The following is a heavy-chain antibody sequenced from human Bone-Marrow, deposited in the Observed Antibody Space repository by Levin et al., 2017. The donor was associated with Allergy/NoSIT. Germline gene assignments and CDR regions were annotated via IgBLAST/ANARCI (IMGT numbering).Heavy chain of an antibody. V-gene: IGHV3-73*01. CDR3: TRDLSSRGGQQRTLYNWFDP. Sequence: PGGSLRLSCAASGFIFSDSAIHWVHQASGKGLEWVGRIRSKADSYVTTYAESVKGRFTIFRDDSENTAYLQMNSLKTEDTAVYYCTRDLSSRGGQQRTLYNWFDPWGQGTLVTVSS. J-gene: IGHJ5*02. D-gene: IGHD6-13*01. CDR1: GFIFSDSA. CDR2: IRSKADSYVT.